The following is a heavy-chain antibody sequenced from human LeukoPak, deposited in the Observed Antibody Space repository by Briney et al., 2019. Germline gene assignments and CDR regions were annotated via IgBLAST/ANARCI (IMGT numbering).Heavy chain of an antibody. Sequence: GGSLRLSCAASGFTFSSYGMHWVRQAPGKGLEWVSAISGSGGSTYYADSVKGRFTISRDNSKNTLYLQMNSLRAEDTAVYYCTTRPQQLADFDYWGQGTLVTVSS. CDR3: TTRPQQLADFDY. J-gene: IGHJ4*02. V-gene: IGHV3-23*01. D-gene: IGHD6-13*01. CDR1: GFTFSSYG. CDR2: ISGSGGST.